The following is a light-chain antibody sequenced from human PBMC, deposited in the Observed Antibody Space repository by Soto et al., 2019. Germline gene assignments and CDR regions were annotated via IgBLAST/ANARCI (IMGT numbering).Light chain of an antibody. V-gene: IGKV3-15*01. J-gene: IGKJ2*01. CDR2: GAS. CDR3: QQYNNWPYT. CDR1: QSIGGN. Sequence: EMVMTQSPATQSVSPGERASLSCRASQSIGGNLAWYQQKPGQAPRLLIYGASTRATGFPARFSGSGSRTDLPLTISSLQSEDFAIYYCQQYNNWPYTFGQGTKLEI.